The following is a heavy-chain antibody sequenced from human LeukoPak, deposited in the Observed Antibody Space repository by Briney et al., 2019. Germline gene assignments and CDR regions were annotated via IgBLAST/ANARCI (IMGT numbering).Heavy chain of an antibody. CDR3: AREKDIVGAALDY. J-gene: IGHJ4*02. CDR2: IFHSGST. D-gene: IGHD1-26*01. CDR1: RGSIFSSNW. V-gene: IGHV4-4*02. Sequence: KASETLSLTCAVSRGSIFSSNWWSWVRQPPGKGLEWIGQIFHSGSTSYSPSLKSRVTISVDTSKNQFSLKLSSVTAADTAVYYCAREKDIVGAALDYWGQGTLVTVSS.